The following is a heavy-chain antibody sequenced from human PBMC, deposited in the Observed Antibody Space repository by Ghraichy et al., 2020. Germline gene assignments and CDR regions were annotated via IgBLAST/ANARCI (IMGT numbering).Heavy chain of an antibody. J-gene: IGHJ4*02. D-gene: IGHD6-19*01. CDR1: GFPFSDHY. CDR3: ARASFSSGSYYYDL. Sequence: GGSLRLSCAASGFPFSDHYMDWVRQAPGKGLEWVGRSRNKVNRYTTEYAASVKGRFTISRDDSDSSLFLQMNNLETEDTAVYYCARASFSSGSYYYDLWGQGTLVTVSS. CDR2: SRNKVNRYTT. V-gene: IGHV3-72*01.